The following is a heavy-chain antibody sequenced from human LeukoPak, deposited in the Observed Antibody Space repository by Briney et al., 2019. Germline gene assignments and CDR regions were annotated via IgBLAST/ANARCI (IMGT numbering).Heavy chain of an antibody. CDR2: IQYDGGNQ. D-gene: IGHD4-17*01. Sequence: GGSLRLSCAASGFTFSSYGMHWVRQTPGKGLEWVAFIQYDGGNQYYTDSVKGRFTISRDNSKNTLYLQMNSLRAEDTAMYYCAKDRYIGYGVYRGPQHPYFFYYWGRGTLVTVTS. CDR1: GFTFSSYG. CDR3: AKDRYIGYGVYRGPQHPYFFYY. V-gene: IGHV3-30*02. J-gene: IGHJ4*02.